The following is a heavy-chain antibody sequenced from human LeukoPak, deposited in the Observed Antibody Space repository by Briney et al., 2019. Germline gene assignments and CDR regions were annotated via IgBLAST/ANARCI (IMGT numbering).Heavy chain of an antibody. CDR1: GFTFSSYT. D-gene: IGHD2-15*01. V-gene: IGHV3-23*01. CDR2: ITTSDGNT. CDR3: ARRSVVVVAASVTDAFDI. Sequence: GGSLRLSCAASGFTFSSYTMSWVRQAPGKGLEWVSTITTSDGNTYYADSVKGRFTVSRDNSKNTLFLQMNSLRAEDTAVYYCARRSVVVVAASVTDAFDIWGQGIMVTVSS. J-gene: IGHJ3*02.